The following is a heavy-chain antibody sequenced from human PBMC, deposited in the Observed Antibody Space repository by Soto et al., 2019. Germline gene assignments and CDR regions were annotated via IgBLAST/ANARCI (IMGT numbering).Heavy chain of an antibody. CDR3: AKTGASYDFWSGYIDY. CDR2: ISGSGGST. Sequence: GGSLRLSCAASGFTFSNYAMNWVRQAPGKGLEWVSAISGSGGSTYYADSVKGRFTISRDNSKNTLYLQINSLRAEDTVVYYCAKTGASYDFWSGYIDYWGQGALVTVSS. CDR1: GFTFSNYA. V-gene: IGHV3-23*01. J-gene: IGHJ4*02. D-gene: IGHD3-3*01.